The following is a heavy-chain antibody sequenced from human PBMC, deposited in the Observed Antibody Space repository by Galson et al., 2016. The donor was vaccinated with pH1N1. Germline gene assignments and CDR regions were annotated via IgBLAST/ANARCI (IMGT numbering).Heavy chain of an antibody. Sequence: QSGAEVKKPGESLKISCKGSGYSFTSYWIGWVRQMPGKGLEWMGIIFPGDSDTRYSPSFQGQVTISADKSISTAYLQWNSLRALDTAMYYCARSPADPGYSYYYMDVWGKGTTVSVFS. J-gene: IGHJ6*03. CDR1: GYSFTSYW. CDR2: IFPGDSDT. D-gene: IGHD2-21*01. CDR3: ARSPADPGYSYYYMDV. V-gene: IGHV5-51*03.